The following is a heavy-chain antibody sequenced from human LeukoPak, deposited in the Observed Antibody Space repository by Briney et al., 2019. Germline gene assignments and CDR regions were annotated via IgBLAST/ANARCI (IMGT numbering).Heavy chain of an antibody. J-gene: IGHJ5*02. V-gene: IGHV3-15*01. CDR1: GFSFNNAW. Sequence: PGGSLRLSCAASGFSFNNAWMSWVRQAPGKGLEWVGRKSETDGGTTDYAAPVKGRFTISRDDSKNTLYLQMNSLKTEDTAVYYCTTLWFGESTFVNPWGQGTLVTVSS. CDR2: KSETDGGTT. CDR3: TTLWFGESTFVNP. D-gene: IGHD3-10*01.